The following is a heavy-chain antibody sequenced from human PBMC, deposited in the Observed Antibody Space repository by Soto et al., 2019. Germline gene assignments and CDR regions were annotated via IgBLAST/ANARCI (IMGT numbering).Heavy chain of an antibody. CDR1: GDSVSSRFW. CDR3: ARYNAASGTYYFDY. Sequence: SETLSITCAVSGDSVSSRFWWSWVRQSPGKGLEWIGEIYHSGSANYNPSLKSRVTMSVDNSKNQFSLKLNSVTAADTAVYYCARYNAASGTYYFDYWGQGTLVTVS. D-gene: IGHD6-13*01. CDR2: IYHSGSA. J-gene: IGHJ4*02. V-gene: IGHV4-4*02.